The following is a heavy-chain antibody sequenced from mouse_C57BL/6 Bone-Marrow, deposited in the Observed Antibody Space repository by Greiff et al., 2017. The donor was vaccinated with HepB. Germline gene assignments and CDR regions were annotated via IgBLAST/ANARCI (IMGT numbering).Heavy chain of an antibody. CDR3: ARSMGRFAY. Sequence: QVQLKQSGAELMKPGASVKLSCKATGYTFTGYWIEWVKQRPGHGLEWIGEILPGSGSTNYNAKFKGKATFTADTSSNTAYMQLSSLTTEDSAIYYCARSMGRFAYWGQGTLVTVSA. D-gene: IGHD4-1*01. CDR1: GYTFTGYW. V-gene: IGHV1-9*01. CDR2: ILPGSGST. J-gene: IGHJ3*01.